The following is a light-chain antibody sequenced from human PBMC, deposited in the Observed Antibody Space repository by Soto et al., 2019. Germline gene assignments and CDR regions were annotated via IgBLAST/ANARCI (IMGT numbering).Light chain of an antibody. CDR2: GNS. CDR3: QSYDSSLSGCV. J-gene: IGLJ1*01. Sequence: QSVLTQPPSVSGAPGQRVTISCTGSSSNIGAGYDVHWYQQLPGTAPKLLIYGNSNRPSGVPDRFSGSKSGTSASLAITGLQAEDEADYYCQSYDSSLSGCVFETGTKVTVL. V-gene: IGLV1-40*01. CDR1: SSNIGAGYD.